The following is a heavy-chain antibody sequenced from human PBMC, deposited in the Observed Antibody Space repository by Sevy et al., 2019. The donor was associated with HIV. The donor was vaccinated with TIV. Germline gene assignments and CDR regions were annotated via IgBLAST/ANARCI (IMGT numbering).Heavy chain of an antibody. V-gene: IGHV4-30-2*01. Sequence: SETLSLTCAVSGGSISSGGYSWSWIRQPPGKGLEWIGYIYHSGSTYYNPSLKSRVTISVDRSKNQFSLKLSSVTAADTAVYYGARGSLRGTGTTPRYDYWGKGTLVTVSS. J-gene: IGHJ4*02. CDR1: GGSISSGGYS. CDR3: ARGSLRGTGTTPRYDY. D-gene: IGHD1-7*01. CDR2: IYHSGST.